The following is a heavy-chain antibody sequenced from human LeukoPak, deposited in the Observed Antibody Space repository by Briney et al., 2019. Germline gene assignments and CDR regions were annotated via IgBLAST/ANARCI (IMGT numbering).Heavy chain of an antibody. CDR3: ARGVGGHYYGMDF. D-gene: IGHD1-26*01. CDR1: GFTFSRFH. Sequence: GGSLRLSCAAPGFTFSRFHIHWVRHTLGKGLVWVSRINSDGSSTTYADSAKGRFTLSRDNAKNKLYLQMNSLRGEDTAVYYCARGVGGHYYGMDFWGQGTTVTVSS. V-gene: IGHV3-74*01. J-gene: IGHJ6*02. CDR2: INSDGSST.